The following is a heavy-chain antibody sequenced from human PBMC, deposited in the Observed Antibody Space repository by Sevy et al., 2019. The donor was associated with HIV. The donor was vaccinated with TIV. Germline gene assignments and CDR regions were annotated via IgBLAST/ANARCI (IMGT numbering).Heavy chain of an antibody. CDR2: TYDDGRI. CDR1: GGSVNSGYYH. J-gene: IGHJ5*02. V-gene: IGHV4-61*01. Sequence: SETLSLTCRVSGGSVNSGYYHWSWIRQPPGKGLEWIRQTYDDGRINYNPSLGGRVTISIDTPNNQLSLRRTSVTAADTALYYCAGYIVGGGGRGSWGQGTLVTVSS. CDR3: AGYIVGGGGRGS. D-gene: IGHD1-26*01.